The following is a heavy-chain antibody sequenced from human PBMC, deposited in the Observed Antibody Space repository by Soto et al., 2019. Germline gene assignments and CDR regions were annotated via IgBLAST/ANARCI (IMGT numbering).Heavy chain of an antibody. CDR1: GFTFSSYA. Sequence: GGSLRLSCAASGFTFSSYAVSWVRQAPGKGLEWVSAISGSGGSTYYADSVKGRFTISRDNSKNTLYLQMNSLRAEDTAVYYCAKGYDFWSGYYKRFDYWGQGTLVTVSS. J-gene: IGHJ4*02. CDR2: ISGSGGST. V-gene: IGHV3-23*01. CDR3: AKGYDFWSGYYKRFDY. D-gene: IGHD3-3*01.